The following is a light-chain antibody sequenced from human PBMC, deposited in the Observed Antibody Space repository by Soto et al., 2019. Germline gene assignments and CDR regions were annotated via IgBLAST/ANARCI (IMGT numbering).Light chain of an antibody. V-gene: IGKV3-15*01. Sequence: EIVMTQSPATLSLSPGERATLSCRASHNVSNNLAWYHQKPGQAPRLLIYGASTRATGIPARFSGSGSGTEFTLTISSLQSEDFAVYYCQQYNNWWTFGHGTKVEIK. CDR2: GAS. J-gene: IGKJ1*01. CDR3: QQYNNWWT. CDR1: HNVSNN.